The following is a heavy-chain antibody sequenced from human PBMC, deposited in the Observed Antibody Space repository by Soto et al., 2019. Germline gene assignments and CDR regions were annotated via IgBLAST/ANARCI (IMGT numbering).Heavy chain of an antibody. D-gene: IGHD2-15*01. V-gene: IGHV3-48*01. CDR1: GFTFSSYS. Sequence: EGQLVESVGGLVQPGGSLRLSCAASGFTFSSYSMNWVRQAPGKGLEWVSYISSSSSTIYYADSVKGRFTISRDNAKNSLYLQMNSLRAEDTAVYYCARRLLGYCSGGSCYGGLDFDYWGQGTLGTVSS. CDR2: ISSSSSTI. J-gene: IGHJ4*02. CDR3: ARRLLGYCSGGSCYGGLDFDY.